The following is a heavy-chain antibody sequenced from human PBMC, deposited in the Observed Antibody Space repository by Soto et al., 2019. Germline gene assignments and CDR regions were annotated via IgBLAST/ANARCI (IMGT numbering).Heavy chain of an antibody. V-gene: IGHV1-2*04. CDR1: GYTFTGYY. D-gene: IGHD4-17*01. Sequence: QVPLVQSGAEVKKPGASVKVSCKASGYTFTGYYMHWVRQAPGQGLEWMGWINPNSGGTNYAQKFQGWVTMTRDTSISTAYMELSRLRSDDTAVYYCARAGYGGNSGGGYGMDVWGQGTTVTVSS. CDR2: INPNSGGT. J-gene: IGHJ6*02. CDR3: ARAGYGGNSGGGYGMDV.